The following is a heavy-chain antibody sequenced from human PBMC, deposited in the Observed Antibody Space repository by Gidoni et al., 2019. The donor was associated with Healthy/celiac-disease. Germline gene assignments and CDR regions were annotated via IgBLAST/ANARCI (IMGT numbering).Heavy chain of an antibody. CDR1: GFPFDDYT. Sequence: EVQLVESGGVVVQPGGSLRLSCAASGFPFDDYTMHWVRQAPGKGLEWVSLISWDGGSTYYADSVKGRFTISRDNSKNSLYLQMNSLRTEDTALYYCASVYSGSFGDAFDIWGQGTMVTVSS. J-gene: IGHJ3*02. D-gene: IGHD1-26*01. V-gene: IGHV3-43*01. CDR2: ISWDGGST. CDR3: ASVYSGSFGDAFDI.